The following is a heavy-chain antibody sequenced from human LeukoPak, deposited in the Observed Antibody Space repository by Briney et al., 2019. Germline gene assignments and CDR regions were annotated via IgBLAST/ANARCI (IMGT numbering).Heavy chain of an antibody. CDR3: VRDHCSGVGCPWEDCFDP. D-gene: IGHD2-15*01. CDR2: ISGYNGNT. CDR1: GYTFTSYY. V-gene: IGHV1-18*04. Sequence: ASVKVSCKASGYTFTSYYMHWVRQAPGHGLQWMGWISGYNGNTNYGQSLQGRVTMTIDTSTSTAYMELRSLRSDDTAVYYCVRDHCSGVGCPWEDCFDPWGQGTLVTVSS. J-gene: IGHJ5*02.